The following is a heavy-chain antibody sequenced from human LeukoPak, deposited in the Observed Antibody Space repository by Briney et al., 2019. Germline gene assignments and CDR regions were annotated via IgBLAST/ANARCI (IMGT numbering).Heavy chain of an antibody. Sequence: SETLSLTCTVSGGSISSGSYYWSWIRQPAGKGLEWIERIYTSGSTNYNPSLKSRVTISVDTSKNQFSLKLSSVTAADTAVYYCARDMGAAAGSWGQGTLVTVSS. V-gene: IGHV4-61*02. J-gene: IGHJ4*02. CDR3: ARDMGAAAGS. D-gene: IGHD6-13*01. CDR1: GGSISSGSYY. CDR2: IYTSGST.